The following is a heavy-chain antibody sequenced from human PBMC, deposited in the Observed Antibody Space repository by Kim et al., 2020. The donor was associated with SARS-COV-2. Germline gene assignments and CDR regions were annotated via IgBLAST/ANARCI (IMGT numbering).Heavy chain of an antibody. J-gene: IGHJ4*01. CDR2: INHSGST. CDR1: GGSFSGYY. Sequence: SETLSLTCAVYGGSFSGYYWSWIRQPPGKGLEWIGEINHSGSTNYNPSLKSRVVISVDTSKNQSSLKLSSVTAADTAVYYCARSREGEGYNWGSFDYWC. V-gene: IGHV4-34*01. D-gene: IGHD5-12*01. CDR3: ARSREGEGYNWGSFDY.